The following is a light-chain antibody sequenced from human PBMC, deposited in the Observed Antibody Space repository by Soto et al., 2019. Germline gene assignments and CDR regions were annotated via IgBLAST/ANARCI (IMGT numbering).Light chain of an antibody. CDR3: QQYGSSPYT. Sequence: EILLTQSPGTLSLSPGERATLSCRASPSVRNSYLAWYQQKPGQAPRLLIYGASGRATGIPDRFSGSGSGTDFTLTISRLEPEDFAVYYCQQYGSSPYTFGQVTKLEI. V-gene: IGKV3-20*01. CDR1: PSVRNSY. CDR2: GAS. J-gene: IGKJ2*01.